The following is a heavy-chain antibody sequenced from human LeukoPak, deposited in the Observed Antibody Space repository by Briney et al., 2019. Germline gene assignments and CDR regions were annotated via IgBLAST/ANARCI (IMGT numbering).Heavy chain of an antibody. CDR2: ISYDGSNK. J-gene: IGHJ5*02. Sequence: GRSLRLSCAASGFTFSSYAMHWVRQAPGKGLEWVAVISYDGSNKYYADSVKGRLTISRDNSKNTLYLQMNSLRAEDTAVYYCARDGFLPAAIVRGAYNWFDPWGQGTLVTVSS. D-gene: IGHD2-2*02. V-gene: IGHV3-30*01. CDR1: GFTFSSYA. CDR3: ARDGFLPAAIVRGAYNWFDP.